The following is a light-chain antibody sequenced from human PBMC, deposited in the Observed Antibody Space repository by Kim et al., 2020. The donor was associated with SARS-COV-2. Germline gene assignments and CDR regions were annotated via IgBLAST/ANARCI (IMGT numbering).Light chain of an antibody. Sequence: DIQMTQSPSSLSASVGDRVTITCRASQGIRNYLAWYQQKPGKVPKLLIYAASALQSGVPSRFSGSGSGTDFTLTISSLQPEDVATYYCQKCNSPPWTFGQGTKVDIK. CDR3: QKCNSPPWT. CDR1: QGIRNY. CDR2: AAS. V-gene: IGKV1-27*01. J-gene: IGKJ1*01.